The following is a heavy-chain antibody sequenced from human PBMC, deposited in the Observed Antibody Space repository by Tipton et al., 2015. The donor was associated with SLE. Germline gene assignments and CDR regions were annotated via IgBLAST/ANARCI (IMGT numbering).Heavy chain of an antibody. Sequence: TLSLTCAVYGGSISSSSYYWGWIRQPPGKGLEWIGRIYYSGSTYYNPSLKSRVTISVDTSKNQFSLKLSSVTAADTAVYYCARTGPVKELLVSYYFDYWGQGTPVSAS. D-gene: IGHD2-8*01. CDR3: ARTGPVKELLVSYYFDY. CDR2: IYYSGST. J-gene: IGHJ4*02. CDR1: GGSISSSSYY. V-gene: IGHV4-39*07.